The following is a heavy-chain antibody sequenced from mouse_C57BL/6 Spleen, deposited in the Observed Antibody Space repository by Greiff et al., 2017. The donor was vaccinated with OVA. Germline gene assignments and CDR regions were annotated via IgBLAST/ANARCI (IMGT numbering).Heavy chain of an antibody. CDR2: INYDGSST. CDR1: GFTFSDYY. J-gene: IGHJ4*01. CDR3: ARDKDYGKTDYAMDY. V-gene: IGHV5-16*01. Sequence: EVQLVESEGGLVQPGSSMKLSCTASGFTFSDYYMAWVRQVPEKGLEWVANINYDGSSTYYLDSLKSRFIISRDNAKNILYLQMSSLKSEDTATYYCARDKDYGKTDYAMDYWGQGTSVTVSS. D-gene: IGHD1-1*01.